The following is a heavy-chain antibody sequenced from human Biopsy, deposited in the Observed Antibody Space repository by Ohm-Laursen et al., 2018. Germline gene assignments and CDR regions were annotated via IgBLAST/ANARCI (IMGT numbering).Heavy chain of an antibody. CDR3: ARVPAYPSIDGYYGLDL. CDR2: INPNRGNA. CDR1: GHTFAGSY. D-gene: IGHD3-9*01. J-gene: IGHJ6*02. V-gene: IGHV1-2*02. Sequence: ASVTLSCQVSGHTFAGSYLHWVRQAPGHGLEWLGWINPNRGNANYAQSFQGRLTVTRDTSISTAYMELTSLTFDDTAIYYCARVPAYPSIDGYYGLDLWGQGTTVIVSS.